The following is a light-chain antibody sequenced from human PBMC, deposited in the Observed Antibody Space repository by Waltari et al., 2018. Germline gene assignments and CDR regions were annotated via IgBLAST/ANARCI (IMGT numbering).Light chain of an antibody. CDR3: AAWDDSVNGVL. CDR2: RNS. J-gene: IGLJ2*01. V-gene: IGLV1-47*01. Sequence: QSVLTPPPSASGTPGQSVTISCARSISHLEITYLYWFQHLPGSAPKRLISRNSQRPSGASDRFSGSKSGASASLTISGLRSEDEGYYYCAAWDDSVNGVLFGGGTKLTVL. CDR1: ISHLEITY.